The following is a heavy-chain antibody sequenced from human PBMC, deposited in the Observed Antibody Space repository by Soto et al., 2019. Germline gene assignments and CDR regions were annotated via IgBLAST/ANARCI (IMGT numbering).Heavy chain of an antibody. D-gene: IGHD3-3*01. J-gene: IGHJ6*02. CDR3: ASGGITIFGVVREYYYYGMDV. CDR2: IIPIFGTA. CDR1: GGTFSSYA. Sequence: QVQLVQSGAEVKKPGSLVKVSCKASGGTFSSYAISWVRQAPGQGLEWMGGIIPIFGTANYAQKFQGRVTITADKSTSTAYMELSSLRSEDTAVYYCASGGITIFGVVREYYYYGMDVWGQGTTVTVSS. V-gene: IGHV1-69*06.